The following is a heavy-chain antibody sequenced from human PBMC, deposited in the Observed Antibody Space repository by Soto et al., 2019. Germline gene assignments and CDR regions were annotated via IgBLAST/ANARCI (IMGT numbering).Heavy chain of an antibody. D-gene: IGHD3-22*01. CDR3: AKDSSYYDSSGYPDY. CDR2: ISYDGSNK. V-gene: IGHV3-30*18. CDR1: GFTFSSYG. J-gene: IGHJ4*02. Sequence: QVQLVESGGGVVQPGRSLRLSCAASGFTFSSYGMHWVRQAPGKGLEWVAVISYDGSNKYYADSVKGRFTISRDNSKNTLYLQMNSLRAEDTAVYYCAKDSSYYDSSGYPDYRGQGTLVTVSS.